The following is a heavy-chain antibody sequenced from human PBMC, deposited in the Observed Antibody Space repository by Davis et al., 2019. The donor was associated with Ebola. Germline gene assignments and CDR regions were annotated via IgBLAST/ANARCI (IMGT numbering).Heavy chain of an antibody. J-gene: IGHJ3*02. Sequence: MPSETLSLTCTVSGGSISSYYWSWIRQPPGKGLEWIGEINHSGSTNYNPSLKSRVTISVDTSKNQFSLKLSSVTAADTAVYYCARDLEFGYCSGGSCSWGDAFDIWGQGTMVTVSS. CDR2: INHSGST. CDR1: GGSISSYY. V-gene: IGHV4-34*01. CDR3: ARDLEFGYCSGGSCSWGDAFDI. D-gene: IGHD2-15*01.